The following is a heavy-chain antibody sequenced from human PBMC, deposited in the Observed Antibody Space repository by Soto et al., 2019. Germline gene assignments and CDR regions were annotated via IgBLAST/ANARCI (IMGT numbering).Heavy chain of an antibody. J-gene: IGHJ4*02. Sequence: GESLKISCAASGFTFSSYAMSWVRQAPGKGLEWVSAISGSGGSTYYADSVKGRFTISRDNSKNTLYLQMNSLRAEDTAVYYCAKEQQWLSYDYWGQGTLVTVSS. V-gene: IGHV3-23*01. CDR3: AKEQQWLSYDY. CDR2: ISGSGGST. CDR1: GFTFSSYA. D-gene: IGHD6-19*01.